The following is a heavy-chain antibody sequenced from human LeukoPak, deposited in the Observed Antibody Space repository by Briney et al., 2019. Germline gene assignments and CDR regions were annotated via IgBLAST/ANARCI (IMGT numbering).Heavy chain of an antibody. CDR3: ARAHISLRYFDWSTTPVDS. CDR1: GYTFSSYG. J-gene: IGHJ4*02. Sequence: GASVKVSCKASGYTFSSYGFSWVRQAPGQGLEWMGWISAYNGNTNYAQKLQGRVTMTTDTSTSTAYMELRSLRYDDTAVYYCARAHISLRYFDWSTTPVDSWGQGTLVTVSS. D-gene: IGHD3-9*01. CDR2: ISAYNGNT. V-gene: IGHV1-18*01.